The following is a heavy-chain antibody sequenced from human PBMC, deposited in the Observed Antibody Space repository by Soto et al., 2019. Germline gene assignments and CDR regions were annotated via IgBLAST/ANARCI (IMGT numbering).Heavy chain of an antibody. V-gene: IGHV1-69*08. J-gene: IGHJ4*02. D-gene: IGHD2-21*02. CDR2: IIPILGIA. Sequence: QVQLVQSGAVVKKPGSSVKVSGKASGGTFSSYTISWVRQAPGQGLEWMGRIIPILGIANYAQKFQGRVTITADKSTSTAYMELSSLRSEDTAVYYCARDGGYCGGDCYSPVDYWGQGTLVTVSS. CDR3: ARDGGYCGGDCYSPVDY. CDR1: GGTFSSYT.